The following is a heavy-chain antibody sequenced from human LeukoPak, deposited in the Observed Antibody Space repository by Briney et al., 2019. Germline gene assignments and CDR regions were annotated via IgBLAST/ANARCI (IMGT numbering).Heavy chain of an antibody. CDR1: GFTFSSYW. CDR2: INSDGSST. V-gene: IGHV3-74*01. Sequence: GGSLRLSCAASGFTFSSYWMHWVRQAPGKGLVWVSRINSDGSSTIYADSVKGRFTISRDNAKNTLYLQMNSLRAEDTAVYYCARDRKYCGGDCYSDQYNWFDPWGQGTLVTVSS. D-gene: IGHD2-21*01. J-gene: IGHJ5*02. CDR3: ARDRKYCGGDCYSDQYNWFDP.